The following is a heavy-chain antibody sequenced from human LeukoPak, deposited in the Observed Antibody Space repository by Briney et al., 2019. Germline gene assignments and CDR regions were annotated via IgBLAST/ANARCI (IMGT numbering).Heavy chain of an antibody. Sequence: GGSLRLSCAASGFTFSDYYMSWIRQAPGKGLEWVGRIRSKTDGGTTDYAAPVKGRFTISRDDSKNTLYLQMNSLKTEDTAVYYCTTEYYYDSSGLFDYWGQGTLVTVSS. J-gene: IGHJ4*02. V-gene: IGHV3-15*01. D-gene: IGHD3-22*01. CDR3: TTEYYYDSSGLFDY. CDR1: GFTFSDYY. CDR2: IRSKTDGGTT.